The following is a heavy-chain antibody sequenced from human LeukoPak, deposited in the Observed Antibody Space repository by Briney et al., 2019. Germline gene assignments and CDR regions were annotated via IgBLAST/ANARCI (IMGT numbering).Heavy chain of an antibody. J-gene: IGHJ4*02. V-gene: IGHV4-4*07. CDR3: AKALYYYDSSGYYPRLYYFDY. Sequence: SETLSLTCTVSGGSISNYYWSWIRQPAGKELEWMGRINRSGGTNYNPSLKSRVTMSVDTSKNQFSLRLSSVTAADTAVYYCAKALYYYDSSGYYPRLYYFDYWGQGTLVTVSS. CDR1: GGSISNYY. CDR2: INRSGGT. D-gene: IGHD3-22*01.